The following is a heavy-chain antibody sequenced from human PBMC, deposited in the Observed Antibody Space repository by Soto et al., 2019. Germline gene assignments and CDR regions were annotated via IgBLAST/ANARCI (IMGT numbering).Heavy chain of an antibody. J-gene: IGHJ4*02. CDR3: ASPNCSGGSCYSRFDY. Sequence: SETLSLTWTFSGFSLSSSSYYWGWIRPPPGKGLEWIGSIYYSGSTYYNPSLKSRVTISVDTSKNQFSLKLSSVTAADTAVYYCASPNCSGGSCYSRFDYWGQGTLVTVSS. CDR2: IYYSGST. D-gene: IGHD2-15*01. CDR1: GFSLSSSSYY. V-gene: IGHV4-39*01.